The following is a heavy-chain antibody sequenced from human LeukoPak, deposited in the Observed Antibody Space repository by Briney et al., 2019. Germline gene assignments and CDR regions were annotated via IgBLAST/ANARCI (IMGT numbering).Heavy chain of an antibody. CDR1: GFTFSSYA. J-gene: IGHJ6*04. D-gene: IGHD6-13*01. Sequence: AGGSLRHSCADSGFTFSSYAMSWVRQAPGKGLEWVSAISGSGGSTYSTDSVKGRFTISRDNAKNTLFLQMNSLRAEGTAVYYCARGQFSSSRMDVWGKGTTVTVSS. CDR2: ISGSGGST. V-gene: IGHV3-23*01. CDR3: ARGQFSSSRMDV.